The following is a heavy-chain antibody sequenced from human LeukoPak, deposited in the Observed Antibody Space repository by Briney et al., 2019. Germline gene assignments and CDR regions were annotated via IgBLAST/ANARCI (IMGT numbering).Heavy chain of an antibody. D-gene: IGHD5-18*01. Sequence: TGRSLRLSCAASGFTFSSYGMHWVRQAPGKGLEWVSGISWNSGSIGYADSVKGRFTISRDNAKNSLYLQMNSLRAEDTALYYCASSYGSERYGYWGQGTLVTVSS. J-gene: IGHJ4*02. CDR2: ISWNSGSI. CDR1: GFTFSSYG. CDR3: ASSYGSERYGY. V-gene: IGHV3-9*01.